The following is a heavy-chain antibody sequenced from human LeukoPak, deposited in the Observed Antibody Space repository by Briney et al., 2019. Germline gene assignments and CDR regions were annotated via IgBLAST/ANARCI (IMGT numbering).Heavy chain of an antibody. CDR2: INPNSGGT. Sequence: ASVRVSCKASGYTFIDYYIHWVRQAPGQGLERMGWINPNSGGTNYAQKVQGRVTMTRDTSINTTFMDLSSLTADDTAVYYCARGHDNTGYNYFDYWGQGTLVAVSS. D-gene: IGHD3-9*01. J-gene: IGHJ4*02. V-gene: IGHV1-2*02. CDR1: GYTFIDYY. CDR3: ARGHDNTGYNYFDY.